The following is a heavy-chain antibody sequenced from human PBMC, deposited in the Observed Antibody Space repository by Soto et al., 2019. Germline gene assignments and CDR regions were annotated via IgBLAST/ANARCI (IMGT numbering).Heavy chain of an antibody. J-gene: IGHJ4*02. D-gene: IGHD6-19*01. CDR3: ARNPSGQWVVPIYCDL. Sequence: DVQLVESGGDLAQPGGSLRLSCAASGFSSSDYEMNWVRQAPGKGLEWVSYISGSGSTVYYADSVKGRFTISRDNAKNSVFLQINTLRVEDAAIYYCARNPSGQWVVPIYCDLWGKGTLVTVSS. CDR2: ISGSGSTV. CDR1: GFSSSDYE. V-gene: IGHV3-48*03.